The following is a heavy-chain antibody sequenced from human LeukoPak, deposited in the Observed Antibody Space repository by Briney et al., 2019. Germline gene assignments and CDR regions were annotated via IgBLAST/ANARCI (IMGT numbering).Heavy chain of an antibody. D-gene: IGHD5-18*01. CDR2: IYNSGST. CDR1: GGSISTYY. J-gene: IGHJ4*02. V-gene: IGHV4-59*01. Sequence: SETLSLTRTVSGGSISTYYWSWLRQPPGKGLEWIGYIYNSGSTNYNPSLKSRVTISVDTSKNKFSLKLSSVTAADTAVYYCARGGYSYGYDDDFDYWGQGTLVTVSS. CDR3: ARGGYSYGYDDDFDY.